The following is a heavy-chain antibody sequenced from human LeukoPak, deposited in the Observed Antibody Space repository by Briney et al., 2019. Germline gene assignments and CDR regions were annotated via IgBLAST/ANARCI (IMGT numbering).Heavy chain of an antibody. Sequence: SETLSLTCTVSGRSISSYYLSWIRQPAAKGLEWIGRIDTSGSTNYNPSLKSRVTMSVDTSKNQFSLKLSSVTAADTAVYYCARVFYYAGGDYMDVWGKGTTVTISS. J-gene: IGHJ6*03. V-gene: IGHV4-4*07. CDR3: ARVFYYAGGDYMDV. D-gene: IGHD1-26*01. CDR2: IDTSGST. CDR1: GRSISSYY.